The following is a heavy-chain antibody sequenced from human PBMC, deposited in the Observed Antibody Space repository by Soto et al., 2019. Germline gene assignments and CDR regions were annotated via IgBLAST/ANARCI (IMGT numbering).Heavy chain of an antibody. CDR2: IYWDDDK. CDR3: AHSDGFGEFDS. V-gene: IGHV2-5*02. D-gene: IGHD3-10*01. Sequence: QITLKESGPTLVKPTQTLTLTCTFSGFSLTTSGVGVGWIRHPPGKALEWHALIYWDDDKRYSPSLKSKLTTSTDTSRHREVLTMTNMDPVDTATYFSAHSDGFGEFDSLGQGTPVTVSS. CDR1: GFSLTTSGVG. J-gene: IGHJ5*01.